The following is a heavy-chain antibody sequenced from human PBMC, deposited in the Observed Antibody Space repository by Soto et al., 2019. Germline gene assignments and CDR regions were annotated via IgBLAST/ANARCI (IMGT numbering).Heavy chain of an antibody. CDR2: IKQDGSEK. CDR1: GFTFSSHC. Sequence: VGSLRLSCAASGFTFSSHCMSWVRQAPGKGLEWVANIKQDGSEKYYVDSVKGRFTISRDNAKNSLYLQMNSLRAEDTAVYYCARTSSWPFDYWGQGTLVTVSS. CDR3: ARTSSWPFDY. J-gene: IGHJ4*02. D-gene: IGHD6-13*01. V-gene: IGHV3-7*01.